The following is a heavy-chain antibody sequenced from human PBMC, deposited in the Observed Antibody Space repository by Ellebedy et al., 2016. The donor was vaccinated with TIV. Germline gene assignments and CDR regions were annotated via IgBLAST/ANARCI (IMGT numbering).Heavy chain of an antibody. CDR2: MNPNSGNT. CDR1: GYTFTSYD. V-gene: IGHV1-8*01. J-gene: IGHJ4*02. D-gene: IGHD3-22*01. CDR3: AREMGRGYYDSSGYPGL. Sequence: ASVKVSCXASGYTFTSYDINWVRQATGQGLEWMGWMNPNSGNTGYAQKSQGRVTMTRDTSTSTVYMELSSLRSEDTAVYYCAREMGRGYYDSSGYPGLWGQGTLVTVSS.